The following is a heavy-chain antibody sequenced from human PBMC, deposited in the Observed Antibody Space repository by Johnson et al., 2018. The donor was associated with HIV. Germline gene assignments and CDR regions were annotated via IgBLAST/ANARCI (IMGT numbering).Heavy chain of an antibody. Sequence: QVQLVESGGGLVKPGGSLRLSCAPSGFTFSDYYMSWMRQAPGQGLEWVSYISSSGSTIYYADSVKGRFTISRDNSKNTLYLQMNSLRAEDTAVYYCAKGPNGQLDDAFHIWGQGTMVTVSS. CDR3: AKGPNGQLDDAFHI. CDR1: GFTFSDYY. CDR2: ISSSGSTI. D-gene: IGHD6-6*01. J-gene: IGHJ3*02. V-gene: IGHV3-11*04.